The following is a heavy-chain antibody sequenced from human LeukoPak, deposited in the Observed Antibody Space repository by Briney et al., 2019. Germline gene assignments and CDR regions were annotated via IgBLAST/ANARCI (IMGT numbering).Heavy chain of an antibody. D-gene: IGHD6-13*01. V-gene: IGHV3-21*01. CDR2: ISSSSSYI. Sequence: GGSLRLSCAASGFTFDSYRMNWVRQAPGKGLECVSSISSSSSYIYYADSVKGRFTISRDNAENSLYLQMNSLRAEDTAVYYCARDEIAAAGLFDYWGQGTLVTVSS. CDR1: GFTFDSYR. J-gene: IGHJ4*02. CDR3: ARDEIAAAGLFDY.